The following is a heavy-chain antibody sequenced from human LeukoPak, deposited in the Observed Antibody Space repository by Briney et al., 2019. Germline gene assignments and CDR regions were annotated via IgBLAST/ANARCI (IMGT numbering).Heavy chain of an antibody. D-gene: IGHD3-10*01. CDR3: ATVSALYGAGSYYRYRYYYYGMDV. Sequence: ASVKVSCKVSGYTLTELSMHWVRQAPGKGREWMGGFDPEDGETIYAQKFQGRVTMTEDTSTDTAYMELSSLRSEDTAVYYCATVSALYGAGSYYRYRYYYYGMDVWGQGTTVTVSS. V-gene: IGHV1-24*01. CDR2: FDPEDGET. CDR1: GYTLTELS. J-gene: IGHJ6*02.